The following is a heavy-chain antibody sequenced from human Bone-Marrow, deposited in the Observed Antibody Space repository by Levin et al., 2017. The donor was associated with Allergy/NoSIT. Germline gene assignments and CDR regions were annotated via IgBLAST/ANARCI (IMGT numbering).Heavy chain of an antibody. V-gene: IGHV1-18*01. CDR2: ISAYNGNT. CDR3: ARDPSPYSGYGNLDY. CDR1: GYTFTSYG. D-gene: IGHD5-12*01. Sequence: ASVKVSCKASGYTFTSYGISWVRQAPGQGLEWMGWISAYNGNTNYAQKLQGRVTMTTDTSTSTAYMELRSLRSDDTAVYYCARDPSPYSGYGNLDYWGQGTLVTVSS. J-gene: IGHJ4*02.